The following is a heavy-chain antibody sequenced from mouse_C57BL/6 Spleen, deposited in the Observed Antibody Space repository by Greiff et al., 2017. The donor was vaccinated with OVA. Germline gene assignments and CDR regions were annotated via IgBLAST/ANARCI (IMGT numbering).Heavy chain of an antibody. Sequence: QVTLKESGPGILQSSQTLSLTCSFSGFSLSTSGMGVSWIRQPSGKGLEWLAHIYWDDDKRYNPSLKSRLTISKDTSRNQVFLKITSVDTADTATYYCARRNYYGSSYYFDYWGQGTTLTVSS. J-gene: IGHJ2*01. V-gene: IGHV8-12*01. CDR3: ARRNYYGSSYYFDY. CDR1: GFSLSTSGMG. D-gene: IGHD1-1*01. CDR2: IYWDDDK.